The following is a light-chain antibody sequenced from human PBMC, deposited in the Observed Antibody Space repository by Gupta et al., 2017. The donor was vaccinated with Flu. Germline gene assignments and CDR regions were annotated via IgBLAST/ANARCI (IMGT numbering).Light chain of an antibody. CDR3: QQYHDWPPFT. CDR1: QSVRGN. CDR2: GAS. Sequence: IVMTQSPATVSVSPGEKVTLSCRASQSVRGNLAWYQQSPGQAPRLLFFGASTRASGIPARFTARGAGTEFTLTISGLQSEDFAVYYCQQYHDWPPFTFGQGTRLDVK. V-gene: IGKV3-15*01. J-gene: IGKJ2*01.